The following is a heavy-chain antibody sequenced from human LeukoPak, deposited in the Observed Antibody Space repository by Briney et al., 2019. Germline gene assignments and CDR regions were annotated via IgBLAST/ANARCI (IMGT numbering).Heavy chain of an antibody. Sequence: TGGSLRLSCAASGFIFSSYAMSWVRQAPGKGLEWVSAISGSGGSTYYADSVKGRFTISRDNSKNTLYLQMNSLRAEDTAVYYCANPYGDYDFDYWGQGTLVTVSS. CDR3: ANPYGDYDFDY. CDR1: GFIFSSYA. CDR2: ISGSGGST. V-gene: IGHV3-23*01. D-gene: IGHD4-17*01. J-gene: IGHJ4*02.